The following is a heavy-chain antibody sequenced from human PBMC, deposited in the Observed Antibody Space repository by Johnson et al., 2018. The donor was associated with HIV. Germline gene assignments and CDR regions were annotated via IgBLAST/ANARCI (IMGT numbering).Heavy chain of an antibody. CDR3: ARVQILPDDVFNI. V-gene: IGHV3-11*04. D-gene: IGHD2-15*01. CDR2: ISSSGTTI. Sequence: VQLVESGGGLVQPGGSLRLSCAASGFTFSYYYMSWIRQAPGKGLEWVSYISSSGTTIYYADSVKGRFTISRDNAKNTLYLQMNSLGAEDTAVYYCARVQILPDDVFNICGQGTMVTVSS. CDR1: GFTFSYYY. J-gene: IGHJ3*02.